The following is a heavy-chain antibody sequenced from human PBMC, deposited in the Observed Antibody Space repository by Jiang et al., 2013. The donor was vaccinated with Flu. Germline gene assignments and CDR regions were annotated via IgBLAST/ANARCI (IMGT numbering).Heavy chain of an antibody. Sequence: GLVKPSETLSLTCSVSGGSISGYYWIWIRQSPGKGLQWIGYIHYTGNTNYNPSLKSRVTMSVDTSKNQFSLKLSSVTAADTAVYYCAGKYNWNYHFDYWGQGALVTVSS. J-gene: IGHJ4*02. V-gene: IGHV4-59*08. D-gene: IGHD1-7*01. CDR2: IHYTGNT. CDR3: AGKYNWNYHFDY. CDR1: GGSISGYY.